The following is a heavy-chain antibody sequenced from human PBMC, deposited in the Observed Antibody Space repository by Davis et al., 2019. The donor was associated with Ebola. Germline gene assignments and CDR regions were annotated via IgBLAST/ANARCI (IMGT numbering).Heavy chain of an antibody. J-gene: IGHJ6*02. CDR1: GFNFASYS. V-gene: IGHV3-53*01. Sequence: GGSLRLSCTASGFNFASYSMTWVRQAPGKGLQWVSILYTRGTTYYADSVKGRFTISRDDSKNTLFLQINNLRAEDTAVYYCARGDFYYGVDVWGQGTTVTVSS. CDR3: ARGDFYYGVDV. CDR2: LYTRGTT.